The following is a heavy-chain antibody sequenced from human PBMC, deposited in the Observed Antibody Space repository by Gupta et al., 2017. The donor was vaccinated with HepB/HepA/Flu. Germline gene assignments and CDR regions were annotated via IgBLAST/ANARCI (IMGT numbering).Heavy chain of an antibody. V-gene: IGHV1-8*01. CDR2: MNPNSGNT. CDR3: ARDLVLPSNYYYYYGMDV. CDR1: GYTFTSYD. J-gene: IGHJ6*02. Sequence: VQLVQSGAEVKKPGASVKVSCKASGYTFTSYDINWVRQATGQGLEWMGWMNPNSGNTGYAQKFQGRVTMTRNTSISTAYMELSSLRSEDTAVYYCARDLVLPSNYYYYYGMDVWGQGTTVTVSS.